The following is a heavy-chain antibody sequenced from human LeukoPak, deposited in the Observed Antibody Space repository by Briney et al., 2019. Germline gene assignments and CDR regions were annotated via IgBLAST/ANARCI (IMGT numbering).Heavy chain of an antibody. CDR2: IYPSDSET. V-gene: IGHV5-51*01. Sequence: GESLKISCKGSGHSFISYWIGWVRLMPGKGLEWMGIIYPSDSETRYSPSFQGQVTISADKSISTAYLQWSSLKASDTAMYYCARQVAVAAWEYWGQGTLVTVSS. CDR1: GHSFISYW. J-gene: IGHJ4*02. D-gene: IGHD6-19*01. CDR3: ARQVAVAAWEY.